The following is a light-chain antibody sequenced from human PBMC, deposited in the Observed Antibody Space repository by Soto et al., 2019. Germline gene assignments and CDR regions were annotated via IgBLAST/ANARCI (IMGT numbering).Light chain of an antibody. J-gene: IGKJ4*01. CDR2: GVS. CDR3: QQYNDLIT. CDR1: QDIRKN. Sequence: DIQMTQSPSSLSASVGDRVTITCQASQDIRKNLNWYQQKPGKAPTLLIYGVSNLETGVPSRFSGSGSGTDFTLTITSLQPEDISTYYGQQYNDLITFGGGTKVEI. V-gene: IGKV1-33*01.